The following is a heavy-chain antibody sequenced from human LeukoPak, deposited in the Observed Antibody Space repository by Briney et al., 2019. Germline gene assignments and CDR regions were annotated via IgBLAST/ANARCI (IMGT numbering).Heavy chain of an antibody. CDR2: IYNSGST. CDR3: AEYCSGGSCSGDDAFDI. Sequence: SETLSLTCTVSGGSITSSTYYWGWIRQPPGKGLEWIGSIYNSGSTYYTPSLKSRVTISVDTSKSQFSLKLTSVTAADTAVYYCAEYCSGGSCSGDDAFDIWGQGTMVTVSS. J-gene: IGHJ3*02. D-gene: IGHD2-15*01. CDR1: GGSITSSTYY. V-gene: IGHV4-39*01.